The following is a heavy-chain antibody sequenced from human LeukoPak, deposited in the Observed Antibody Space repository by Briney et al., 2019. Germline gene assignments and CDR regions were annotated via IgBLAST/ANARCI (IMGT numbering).Heavy chain of an antibody. J-gene: IGHJ3*02. Sequence: GASVKVSCKTSGYSFTSYNLHWVRQAPGQGLEWMGIINPSGGNTNYAQKFQGRVTMTRDTSTSTVYMELSSLRSEDTAVYYCARGDHVRIYAESAFDIWGQGTMVTVSS. CDR2: INPSGGNT. D-gene: IGHD5/OR15-5a*01. CDR1: GYSFTSYN. CDR3: ARGDHVRIYAESAFDI. V-gene: IGHV1-46*01.